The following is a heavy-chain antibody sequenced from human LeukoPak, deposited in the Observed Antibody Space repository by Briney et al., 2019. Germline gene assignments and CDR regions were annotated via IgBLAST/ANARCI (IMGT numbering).Heavy chain of an antibody. CDR3: AREGSWYGGGLFDY. J-gene: IGHJ4*02. CDR2: IYYSGST. CDR1: GGSISSYY. V-gene: IGHV4-59*01. D-gene: IGHD6-13*01. Sequence: SETLSLTCTVSGGSISSYYWSWIRQPPGKGLEWIGYIYYSGSTNYNPSLKSRVIISVDTSKNQFSLKLSSVTAADTAVYYCAREGSWYGGGLFDYWGQGTLVTVSS.